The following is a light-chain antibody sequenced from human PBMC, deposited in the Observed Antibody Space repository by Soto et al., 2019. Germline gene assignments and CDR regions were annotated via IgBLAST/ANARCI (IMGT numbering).Light chain of an antibody. CDR3: QQSYSTLSIT. J-gene: IGKJ5*01. V-gene: IGKV1-39*01. Sequence: DIQMTQSPSSLSASVGDRVTITCRASESISRHLNWYQQKPGKAPKLLIYAASSLQNGVPSRFSGSGSGTDFTLTISNLQPEDFASYYCQQSYSTLSITFGQGTRLEIK. CDR2: AAS. CDR1: ESISRH.